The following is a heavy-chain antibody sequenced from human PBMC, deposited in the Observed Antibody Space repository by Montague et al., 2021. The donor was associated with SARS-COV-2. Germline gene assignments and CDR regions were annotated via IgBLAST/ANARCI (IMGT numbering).Heavy chain of an antibody. V-gene: IGHV2-70*01. J-gene: IGHJ4*02. CDR2: IDWGDDK. Sequence: PALVKPTQTLTLTCNFSGFSLSTSGMCVSWIRQPPGKALEWLALIDWGDDKFYSTSLKTRLTISKDTSKNQVVLTMTNMDPVDTATYYCARVRYFDTTFDYWGQGTLVTVSS. D-gene: IGHD3-9*01. CDR1: GFSLSTSGMC. CDR3: ARVRYFDTTFDY.